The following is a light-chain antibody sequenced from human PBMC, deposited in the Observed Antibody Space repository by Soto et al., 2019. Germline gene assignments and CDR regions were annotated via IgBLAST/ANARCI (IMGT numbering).Light chain of an antibody. V-gene: IGLV2-11*01. CDR3: CSYAGSYTLV. CDR2: DVN. J-gene: IGLJ2*01. CDR1: SSDVGGYHY. Sequence: QSLLTQPRSVSGSPGQSVTLSCTGTSSDVGGYHYVSWYQHHRGKAPKIIIYDVNKRPSGVPDRFSGSKSGNTASLTISGLQTEDEADYYCCSYAGSYTLVFGGGTKLTVL.